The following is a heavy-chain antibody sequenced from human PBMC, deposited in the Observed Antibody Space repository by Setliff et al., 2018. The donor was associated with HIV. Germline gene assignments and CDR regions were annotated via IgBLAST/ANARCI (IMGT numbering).Heavy chain of an antibody. D-gene: IGHD4-17*01. CDR2: IYYSGIT. V-gene: IGHV4-31*03. CDR3: ARDFLRSGYFDH. J-gene: IGHJ4*02. CDR1: GDSLSSEYYY. Sequence: KPSETLSLTCTVSGDSLSSEYYYWTWIRQHPEKGLEWIGSIYYSGITLYNPSLRSRLTMSVDTSKNQFSLELSSVTAADTAVYYCARDFLRSGYFDHWGQGKLVTVSS.